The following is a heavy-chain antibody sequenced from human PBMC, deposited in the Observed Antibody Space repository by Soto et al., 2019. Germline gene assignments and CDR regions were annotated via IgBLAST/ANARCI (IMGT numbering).Heavy chain of an antibody. Sequence: SETLSLTCSVSGGSISNYYWSWIRQPPGRGLEWIGYIYYSGSTNSNPSLKSRVTISVDPSKSQFSLKLSSVTAADTAVYYCEKYDFWSGDHDAFDIWGQGTMVTVSS. J-gene: IGHJ3*02. D-gene: IGHD3-3*01. CDR2: IYYSGST. V-gene: IGHV4-59*08. CDR3: EKYDFWSGDHDAFDI. CDR1: GGSISNYY.